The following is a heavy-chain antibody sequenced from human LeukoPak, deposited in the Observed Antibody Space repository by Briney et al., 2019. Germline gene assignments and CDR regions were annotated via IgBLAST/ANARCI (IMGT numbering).Heavy chain of an antibody. V-gene: IGHV4-4*02. CDR2: IYHSGST. D-gene: IGHD3-10*01. J-gene: IGHJ6*04. CDR1: GGSISSSNW. CDR3: ARDWAGRGLLWFGELSYYYYSMDV. Sequence: SGTLSLTCAVSGGSISSSNWWSCVRQPPGKGLEWIGEIYHSGSTNYNPSLKSRVTISVDKSKNQFSLKLSSVTAADTAVYYCARDWAGRGLLWFGELSYYYYSMDVWGKGTTVTVSS.